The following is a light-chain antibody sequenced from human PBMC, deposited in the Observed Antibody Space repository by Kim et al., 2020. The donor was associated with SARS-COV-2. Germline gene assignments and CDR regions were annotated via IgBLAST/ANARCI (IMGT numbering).Light chain of an antibody. CDR1: RSNIGAGYD. CDR3: QSYDSSLSGVV. Sequence: RVTISCTGSRSNIGAGYDVHWYQQLPGIAPKLLIYGNSHRPSGVPARISGSKSDTSASLAITGLQAEDEADYYCQSYDSSLSGVVFGGGTQLTVL. J-gene: IGLJ2*01. V-gene: IGLV1-40*01. CDR2: GNS.